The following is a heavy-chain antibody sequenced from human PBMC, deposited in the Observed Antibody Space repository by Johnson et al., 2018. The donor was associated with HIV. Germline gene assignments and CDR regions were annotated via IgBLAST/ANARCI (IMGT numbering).Heavy chain of an antibody. D-gene: IGHD4-23*01. CDR1: GFTFSSNY. V-gene: IGHV3-66*02. CDR2: IYSGGRT. Sequence: EQLVESGGGVVQPGRSLRLSCAASGFTFSSNYMSWVRQAPGKGLEWVSGIYSGGRTYYVDSVKGRLTISRDNAKNSLYLQMNSLRTEDTAMYYCARERGYFGNPAFDIWDQGTMVTVSS. CDR3: ARERGYFGNPAFDI. J-gene: IGHJ3*02.